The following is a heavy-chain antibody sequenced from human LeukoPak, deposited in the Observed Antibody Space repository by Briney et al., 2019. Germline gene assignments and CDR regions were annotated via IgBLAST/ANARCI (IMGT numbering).Heavy chain of an antibody. V-gene: IGHV4-61*01. D-gene: IGHD7-27*01. J-gene: IGHJ4*02. CDR1: GGSISSGNYY. CDR2: IYYTET. Sequence: PSETLSLTCTVSGGSISSGNYYWSWIRQSPGKGLEWIGYIYYTETSYNPSLKSRVTISADTSKNQFSLKLYSVTAADTAVYYCATRKLGNDYWGQGTLVTVSS. CDR3: ATRKLGNDY.